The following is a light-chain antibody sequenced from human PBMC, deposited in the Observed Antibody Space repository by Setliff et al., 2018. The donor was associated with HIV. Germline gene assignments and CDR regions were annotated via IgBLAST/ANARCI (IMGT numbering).Light chain of an antibody. CDR2: EVS. J-gene: IGLJ1*01. CDR1: SSDVGSRYNY. CDR3: SSYAGNNNYV. Sequence: QSALTQPASVSGSPGQSITISCTGTSSDVGSRYNYVSWYQQHPGKAPELMIYEVSKRPSGVPDRFSGSKSDNTASLTVSGLQAEDEADYYCSSYAGNNNYVFGTGTQLTVL. V-gene: IGLV2-8*01.